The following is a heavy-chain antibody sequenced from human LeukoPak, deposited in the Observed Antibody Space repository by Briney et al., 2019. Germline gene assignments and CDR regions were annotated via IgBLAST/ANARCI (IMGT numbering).Heavy chain of an antibody. CDR3: AKDASGSYYRYYFDY. J-gene: IGHJ4*02. D-gene: IGHD1-26*01. Sequence: GGSLRLSCAASGFTFSSYAMSWVRQAPGKGLEWVSAISGSGGSTYYADSVKGRFTISRDNSKNTLYLQMNGLRAEDTAVYYCAKDASGSYYRYYFDYWGQGTLVTVSS. CDR2: ISGSGGST. CDR1: GFTFSSYA. V-gene: IGHV3-23*01.